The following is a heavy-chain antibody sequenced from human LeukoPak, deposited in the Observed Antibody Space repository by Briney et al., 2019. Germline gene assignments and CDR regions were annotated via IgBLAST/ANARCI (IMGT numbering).Heavy chain of an antibody. D-gene: IGHD2-15*01. Sequence: GGSRRLSCAAAGFTFSDYYMSWIRQAPGKGLEWVSYISSSSSYTNYADSVKGRFTISRDNAKNSLYLQMNSLRAEDTAVYYCASWLSGGIDYWGQGTLVTVSS. J-gene: IGHJ4*02. CDR1: GFTFSDYY. V-gene: IGHV3-11*03. CDR2: ISSSSSYT. CDR3: ASWLSGGIDY.